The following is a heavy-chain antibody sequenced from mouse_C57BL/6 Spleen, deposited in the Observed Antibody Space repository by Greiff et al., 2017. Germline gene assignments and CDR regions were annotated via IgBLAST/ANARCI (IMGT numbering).Heavy chain of an antibody. J-gene: IGHJ4*01. CDR1: GYTFTSYW. D-gene: IGHD2-4*01. CDR3: ARAIYYDYDDAMDY. Sequence: VQLQQSGAELVMPGASVKLSCKASGYTFTSYWMHWVKQRPGQGLEWIGEIYPSDSCTNYNQKFKGKSTLTVAKSSSTAYMQLSSLTSEDSAVFDGARAIYYDYDDAMDYWGQGTSVTVSS. V-gene: IGHV1-69*01. CDR2: IYPSDSCT.